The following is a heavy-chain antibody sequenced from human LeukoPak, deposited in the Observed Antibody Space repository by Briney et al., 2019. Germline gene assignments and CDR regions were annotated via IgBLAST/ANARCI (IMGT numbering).Heavy chain of an antibody. CDR2: ISYDGSNK. Sequence: PGRSLRLSCAASGFTFSSYGMHWVRQAPGKGLEWVAVISYDGSNKYYADSVKGRFTISRDNSKNTLYLQMNSLRAEDTAVYYCAKDRLLWFRELLAPSDYWGQGTLVTVSS. D-gene: IGHD3-10*01. CDR1: GFTFSSYG. CDR3: AKDRLLWFRELLAPSDY. V-gene: IGHV3-30*18. J-gene: IGHJ4*02.